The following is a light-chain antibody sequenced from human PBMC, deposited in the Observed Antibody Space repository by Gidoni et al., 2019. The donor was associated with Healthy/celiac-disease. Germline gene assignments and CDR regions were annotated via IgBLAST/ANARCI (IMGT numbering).Light chain of an antibody. V-gene: IGLV2-11*01. CDR3: CSYAGSYVV. CDR1: SSDVGGDNY. Sequence: QSGLTQLRSVSGSPGKSVTMSCTGTSSDVGGDNYVSWYQQHPGKAPKLIIYDVSKRPSGVPDRFSGSKSGNTASLTISGLQAEDEADYYCCSYAGSYVVFGGGTKLTVL. J-gene: IGLJ2*01. CDR2: DVS.